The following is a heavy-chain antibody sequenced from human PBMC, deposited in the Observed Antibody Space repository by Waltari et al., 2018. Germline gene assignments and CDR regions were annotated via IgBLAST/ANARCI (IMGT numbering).Heavy chain of an antibody. Sequence: QVQLQESGPGLVKPSETLSLTCAVSGYSISSGYYWGWIRQPPGKGLEWIGSIYHSGSTDYNPSLKSRVTRSVDTSKNQFSLKLSSVTAADTAVYYCAKLIAAAGRYWYFDLWGRGTLVTVSS. CDR2: IYHSGST. J-gene: IGHJ2*01. D-gene: IGHD6-13*01. V-gene: IGHV4-38-2*01. CDR3: AKLIAAAGRYWYFDL. CDR1: GYSISSGYY.